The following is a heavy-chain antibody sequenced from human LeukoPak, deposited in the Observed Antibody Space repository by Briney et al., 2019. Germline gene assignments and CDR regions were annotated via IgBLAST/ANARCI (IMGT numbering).Heavy chain of an antibody. Sequence: GGSLRLSCAPSGFTFSTYGMHWVRQAPGKGLEWVTFIRYDGSDTNYADSVKGRFFVSRDNSKNTLFLQMNSLRVEDTAVYYCARELNSGSYSLFDYWGQGTLVTVSS. CDR3: ARELNSGSYSLFDY. V-gene: IGHV3-30*02. J-gene: IGHJ4*02. CDR1: GFTFSTYG. D-gene: IGHD1-26*01. CDR2: IRYDGSDT.